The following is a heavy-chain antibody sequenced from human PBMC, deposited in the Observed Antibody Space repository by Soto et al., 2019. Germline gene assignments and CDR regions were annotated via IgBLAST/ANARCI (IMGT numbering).Heavy chain of an antibody. CDR2: ISNSRRT. D-gene: IGHD3-22*01. CDR1: GDSITRGAYY. CDR3: ARARQYYDCELAP. Sequence: QVQLQESGAGLVKPSQTLSLPCTVSGDSITRGAYYWTWIRQHPVKGLEWIGYISNSRRTYYNPSLKCRLTISLDTSENQLSLKLTPVTATDTAMYSCARARQYYDCELAPWGQGTLVTVSS. J-gene: IGHJ5*02. V-gene: IGHV4-31*03.